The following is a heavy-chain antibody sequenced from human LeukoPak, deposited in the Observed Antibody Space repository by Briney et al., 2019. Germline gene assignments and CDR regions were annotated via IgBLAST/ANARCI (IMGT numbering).Heavy chain of an antibody. CDR3: ASMLCSTTCPEDY. V-gene: IGHV4-4*07. CDR1: GGSLRTYY. D-gene: IGHD2-2*01. Sequence: SETLSLTCTVSGGSLRTYYWSWIRQSAGQGLEWIGRVHTSGSTDYNPSLKSRVTMSVDTSKNQLSLKLSSVTATDTAVYYCASMLCSTTCPEDYWGQGTLVTVSS. J-gene: IGHJ4*02. CDR2: VHTSGST.